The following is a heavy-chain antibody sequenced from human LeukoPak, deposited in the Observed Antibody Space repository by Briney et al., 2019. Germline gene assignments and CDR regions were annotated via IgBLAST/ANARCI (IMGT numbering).Heavy chain of an antibody. V-gene: IGHV3-23*01. CDR3: AKRRSGSSGWFPFDY. CDR2: ISGSGVSA. CDR1: GFTFSGYV. J-gene: IGHJ4*02. Sequence: GGSLRLSCVASGFTFSGYVMSWVRQAPGKGLEWVSGISGSGVSAYYGDSVKGRFTTTRDNSKNTLYLQMDSLRAEDTAVYYCAKRRSGSSGWFPFDYWGQGTLVTVSS. D-gene: IGHD6-19*01.